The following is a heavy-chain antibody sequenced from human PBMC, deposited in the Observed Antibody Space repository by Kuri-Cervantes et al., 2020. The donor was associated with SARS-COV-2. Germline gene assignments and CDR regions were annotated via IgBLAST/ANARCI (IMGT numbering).Heavy chain of an antibody. D-gene: IGHD3-16*01. Sequence: GESLKISCEGSGFTFSDYYMSWVRQAPGKGLEWLSNISPSMAHTYYAASVRGRFTISRDNAKNSLYLQMTGLRVDDTAVYYCARGLGAVSTVDFYFGLDVWGQGTTVTVSS. J-gene: IGHJ6*02. CDR2: ISPSMAHT. CDR1: GFTFSDYY. V-gene: IGHV3-11*06. CDR3: ARGLGAVSTVDFYFGLDV.